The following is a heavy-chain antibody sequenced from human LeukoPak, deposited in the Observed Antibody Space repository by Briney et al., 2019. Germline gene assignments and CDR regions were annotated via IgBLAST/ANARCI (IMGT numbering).Heavy chain of an antibody. D-gene: IGHD4-17*01. CDR1: GYTFTGYY. CDR3: ARSRYGDYASFDY. Sequence: GASVKVSCKASGYTFTGYYMHWVRQAPGQGLEWMGWINPNSGGTNYAQKFQGRVTMTRDTSISTAYMGLSRLRSDDTAVYYCARSRYGDYASFDYWGQGTLVTVSS. V-gene: IGHV1-2*02. J-gene: IGHJ4*02. CDR2: INPNSGGT.